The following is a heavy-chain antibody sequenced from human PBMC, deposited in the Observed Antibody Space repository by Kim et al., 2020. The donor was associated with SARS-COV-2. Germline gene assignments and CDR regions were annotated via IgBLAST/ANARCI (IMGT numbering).Heavy chain of an antibody. CDR2: K. J-gene: IGHJ4*02. D-gene: IGHD6-19*01. CDR3: AKIIAVAPSFDY. V-gene: IGHV3-30*02. Sequence: KCYADSVKGRFTLSRDSSKNTLYLQMNSLRAGDTAVYYCAKIIAVAPSFDYWGQGTLVTVSS.